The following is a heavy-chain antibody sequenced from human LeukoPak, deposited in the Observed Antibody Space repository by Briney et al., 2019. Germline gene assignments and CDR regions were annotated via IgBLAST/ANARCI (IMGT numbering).Heavy chain of an antibody. CDR3: AREFNDILTGPVWFDP. D-gene: IGHD3-9*01. V-gene: IGHV4-61*02. CDR2: IYTSGST. J-gene: IGHJ5*02. Sequence: SETLSLTCTVSGGSISSSNYYWSWIRQPAGKGLEWIGRIYTSGSTNYNPSLKSRVTISVDTSKNQFSLKLSSVTAADTAVYYCAREFNDILTGPVWFDPWGQGTLVTVSS. CDR1: GGSISSSNYY.